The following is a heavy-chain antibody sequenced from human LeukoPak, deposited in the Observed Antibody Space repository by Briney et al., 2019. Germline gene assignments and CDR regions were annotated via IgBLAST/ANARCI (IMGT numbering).Heavy chain of an antibody. Sequence: GGSLRLSCAASGFTFSSYSMNWVRQAPGKGLEWVSYISSSSSTIYYADSVKGRFTVSRDNAKNSLYLRMNSLRDEDTAVYYCAREVVTAISDYWGQGTLVTVSS. CDR3: AREVVTAISDY. CDR1: GFTFSSYS. D-gene: IGHD2-21*02. V-gene: IGHV3-48*02. J-gene: IGHJ4*02. CDR2: ISSSSSTI.